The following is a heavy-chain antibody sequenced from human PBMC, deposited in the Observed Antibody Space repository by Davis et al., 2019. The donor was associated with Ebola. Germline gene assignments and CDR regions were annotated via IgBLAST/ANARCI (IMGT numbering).Heavy chain of an antibody. Sequence: SETLSLTCAVYGGSFSGYYWSWIRQPPGKGLEWIGYIYYSGSTNYNPSLKSRVTISIDSSQNQFSLKLSSVTAADTAVYYCARDGRGIAVPTNMKYWFDPWGQGTLVTVSS. J-gene: IGHJ5*02. CDR3: ARDGRGIAVPTNMKYWFDP. CDR1: GGSFSGYY. D-gene: IGHD6-19*01. V-gene: IGHV4-34*11. CDR2: IYYSGST.